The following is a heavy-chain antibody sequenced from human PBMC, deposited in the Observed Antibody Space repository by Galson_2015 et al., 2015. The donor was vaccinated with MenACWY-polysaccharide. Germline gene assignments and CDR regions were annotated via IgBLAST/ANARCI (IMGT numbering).Heavy chain of an antibody. J-gene: IGHJ4*02. CDR2: IKSDGSST. CDR3: ARGYSAYD. Sequence: FTFSTYWMHWVRQAPGKGLVWVSRIKSDGSSTNYADSVKGRFTISRDNAKNTLYLQMNSLRAEDTALYYCARGYSAYDWGQGTLVTVSA. V-gene: IGHV3-74*01. CDR1: FTFSTYW. D-gene: IGHD5-12*01.